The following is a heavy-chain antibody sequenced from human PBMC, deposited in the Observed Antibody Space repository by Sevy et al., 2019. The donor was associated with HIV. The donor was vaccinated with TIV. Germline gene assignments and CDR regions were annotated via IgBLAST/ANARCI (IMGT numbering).Heavy chain of an antibody. CDR3: ARVYYDFWSGYYYYYYGMDV. Sequence: GGSLRLSCAASGFTFSSYSMNWVRQAPGKGLEWVSYISSSSSSTIYYADSVKGRFTISRDNAKNSLYLQMNSLRAEDTAVYYCARVYYDFWSGYYYYYYGMDVWGQGTTVTVSS. CDR2: ISSSSSSTI. V-gene: IGHV3-48*01. D-gene: IGHD3-3*01. J-gene: IGHJ6*02. CDR1: GFTFSSYS.